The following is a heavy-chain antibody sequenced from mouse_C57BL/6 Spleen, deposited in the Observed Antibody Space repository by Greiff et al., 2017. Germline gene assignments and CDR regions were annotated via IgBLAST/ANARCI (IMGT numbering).Heavy chain of an antibody. J-gene: IGHJ4*01. CDR2: INPSSGYT. CDR3: ARGDGYYAMDY. V-gene: IGHV1-4*01. CDR1: GYTFTSYT. Sequence: VQLQQSGAELARPGASVKMSCKASGYTFTSYTMHWVKQRPGQGLEWIGYINPSSGYTKYNQKFKDKATLTADKSSSTAYMQLSSLTSEDSAVYYCARGDGYYAMDYWGQGTSVTASS. D-gene: IGHD2-3*01.